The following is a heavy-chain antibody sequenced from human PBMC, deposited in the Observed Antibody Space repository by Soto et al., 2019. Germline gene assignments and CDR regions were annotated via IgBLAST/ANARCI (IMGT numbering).Heavy chain of an antibody. CDR3: ARGAEQWLVPLDF. CDR1: GGSISSSSYY. D-gene: IGHD6-19*01. CDR2: IYYSGST. Sequence: SETLSLTCTVSGGSISSSSYYWGWIRQPPGKGLEWIGSIYYSGSTYYNPSLKSRVTISVDTSKNQFSLKLSSVTAADTAVYYCARGAEQWLVPLDFWGQGTLATVSS. V-gene: IGHV4-39*01. J-gene: IGHJ4*02.